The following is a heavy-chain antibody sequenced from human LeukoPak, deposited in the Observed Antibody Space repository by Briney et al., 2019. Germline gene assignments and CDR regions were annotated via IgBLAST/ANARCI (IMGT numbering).Heavy chain of an antibody. Sequence: GGSLRLSCAASGFTFSSYWMSWVRQAPGKGLEWVANIKQDGSEKYYVDSVRGRFTISRDNAKNSLYLQMNSLRAEDTAVYYCARDNPRPYYYYMDVWGKGTTVTVSS. D-gene: IGHD1-14*01. CDR1: GFTFSSYW. CDR2: IKQDGSEK. CDR3: ARDNPRPYYYYMDV. J-gene: IGHJ6*03. V-gene: IGHV3-7*01.